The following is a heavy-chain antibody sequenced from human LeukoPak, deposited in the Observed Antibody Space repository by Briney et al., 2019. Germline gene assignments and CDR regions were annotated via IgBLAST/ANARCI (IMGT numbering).Heavy chain of an antibody. V-gene: IGHV3-74*01. CDR2: INSDGSST. Sequence: GGSLRLSCAAFGFTFSSYWMHWVRQAPGKGLVWVSRINSDGSSTSYADSVKGRFTISRDNAKNTLYLQMNSLRAEDTAVYYCAMVRGVIGFDYWGQGTLVTVSS. CDR1: GFTFSSYW. CDR3: AMVRGVIGFDY. J-gene: IGHJ4*02. D-gene: IGHD3-10*01.